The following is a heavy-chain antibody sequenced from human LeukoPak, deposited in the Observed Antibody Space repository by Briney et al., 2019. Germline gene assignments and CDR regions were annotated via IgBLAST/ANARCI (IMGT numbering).Heavy chain of an antibody. CDR2: ISAYNGNT. CDR3: ARGKSFSSGYYKYNWFDP. CDR1: GYTFTSYG. Sequence: VSVKVSCKASGYTFTSYGISWVRQAPGQGLEWMGWISAYNGNTNYAQKLQGRVTMTTDTSTSTAYMELRSLRSDDTAVYYCARGKSFSSGYYKYNWFDPWGQGTLVTVSS. D-gene: IGHD3-22*01. V-gene: IGHV1-18*01. J-gene: IGHJ5*02.